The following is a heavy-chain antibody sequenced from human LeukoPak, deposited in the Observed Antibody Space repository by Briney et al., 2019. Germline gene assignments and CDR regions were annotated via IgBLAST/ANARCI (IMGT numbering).Heavy chain of an antibody. Sequence: SETLSLTCAVYGGSFSGYYWSWIRQPPGKGLEWIGEINHSGSTNYNPSLKSRVTISVDTSKNQFSLKLSSVTAADTAVYYCARSYYYGSGYLYWGQGTLVTVSS. CDR1: GGSFSGYY. CDR3: ARSYYYGSGYLY. J-gene: IGHJ4*02. V-gene: IGHV4-34*01. D-gene: IGHD3-10*01. CDR2: INHSGST.